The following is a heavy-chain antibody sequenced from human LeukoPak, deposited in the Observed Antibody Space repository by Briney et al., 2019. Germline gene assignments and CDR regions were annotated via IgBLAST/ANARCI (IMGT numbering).Heavy chain of an antibody. Sequence: QAGGPLRLSCAASGFPFSSYAMSWVRQAPGKGLEWVSAFSGSGGSTYYADSVKGRFTISRDNSKNTLYLQMNSLRADDTAVYYCAKRRGLELTYYYHMDVWGKGTTVTVSS. CDR1: GFPFSSYA. D-gene: IGHD1-7*01. CDR2: FSGSGGST. CDR3: AKRRGLELTYYYHMDV. V-gene: IGHV3-23*01. J-gene: IGHJ6*03.